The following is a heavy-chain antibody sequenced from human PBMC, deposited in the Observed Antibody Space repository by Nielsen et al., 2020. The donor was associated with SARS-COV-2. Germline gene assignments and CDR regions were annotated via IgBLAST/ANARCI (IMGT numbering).Heavy chain of an antibody. CDR2: IYNDGRT. D-gene: IGHD2-2*01. V-gene: IGHV3-53*01. J-gene: IGHJ4*02. Sequence: LSLTCAVSGFSVDSNYMNWVRQAPGKGLEWVSVIYNDGRTSYADSVEGRFTISRDISQNTVDLQMNSLRAEDTALYYCARGGFVVVPPAQYFFHSWGQGTLVTVSS. CDR3: ARGGFVVVPPAQYFFHS. CDR1: GFSVDSNY.